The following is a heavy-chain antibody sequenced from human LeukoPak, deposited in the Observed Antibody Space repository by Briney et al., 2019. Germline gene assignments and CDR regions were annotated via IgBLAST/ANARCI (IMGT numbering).Heavy chain of an antibody. Sequence: ASVKVSCKVSGYTLTELSMHWVRQAPGKGLEWMGGFDPEDGETIYAQKFQGRVTMTRDMSTSTDYMELSSLRSEDTAIYYCARGNSVGDNAWWFDPWGQGTLVTVSS. J-gene: IGHJ5*02. D-gene: IGHD1-26*01. V-gene: IGHV1-24*01. CDR3: ARGNSVGDNAWWFDP. CDR2: FDPEDGET. CDR1: GYTLTELS.